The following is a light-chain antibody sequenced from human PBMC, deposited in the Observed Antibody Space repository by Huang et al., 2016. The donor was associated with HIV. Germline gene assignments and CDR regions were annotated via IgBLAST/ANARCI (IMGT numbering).Light chain of an antibody. V-gene: IGKV1-39*01. CDR3: QQSYSTPPWT. CDR2: AAS. Sequence: DIQMTQSPSSLSASVGDRVTITCLASQSISSYLNWYQQKPGKAPKLLIYAASSLQSGVPSRFSGSGSGTDFTLTISSLQPEDVATYYCQQSYSTPPWTFGQGTKVEIK. CDR1: QSISSY. J-gene: IGKJ1*01.